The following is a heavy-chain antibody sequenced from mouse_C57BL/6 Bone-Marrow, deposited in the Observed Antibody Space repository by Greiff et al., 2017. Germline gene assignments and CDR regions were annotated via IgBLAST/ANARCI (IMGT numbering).Heavy chain of an antibody. J-gene: IGHJ2*01. Sequence: QVQLKQSGAELVRPGASVKLSCKASGYTFTDYYINWVKQRPGQGLEWIARIYPGSGNTYYNEKFKGKATLTAEKSSSTAYMQLSSLTSEDSAVYFCARGPLLYFDYWGEGTTLTVSS. CDR2: IYPGSGNT. V-gene: IGHV1-76*01. CDR3: ARGPLLYFDY. D-gene: IGHD2-1*01. CDR1: GYTFTDYY.